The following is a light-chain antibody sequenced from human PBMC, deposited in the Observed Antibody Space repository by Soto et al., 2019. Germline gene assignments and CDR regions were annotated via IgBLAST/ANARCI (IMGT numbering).Light chain of an antibody. Sequence: DIQMTQSTSSLSASVGDRVTITCRASQAIRNDLAWYQQKPGRAPKRLIYGSSSLQSGVPSRFSGRGSGTKFTLTTSSLQPEDFATYYCLQHNVFPQTFGQGTKVDIK. CDR2: GSS. V-gene: IGKV1-17*01. J-gene: IGKJ1*01. CDR3: LQHNVFPQT. CDR1: QAIRND.